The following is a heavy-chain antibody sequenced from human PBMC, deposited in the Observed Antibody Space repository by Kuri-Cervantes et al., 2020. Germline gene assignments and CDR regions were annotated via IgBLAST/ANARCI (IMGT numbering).Heavy chain of an antibody. CDR2: IKQDGSET. CDR1: GFTLSNYW. D-gene: IGHD4-17*01. Sequence: GGSLRLSCVVSGFTLSNYWMSWVRQAPGKGLEWVASIKQDGSETYYVDSVKGRFTISRDNAKNSLYLQMNSLRAEDTAVYYCARGLRDAYYWGQGTLVTVSS. CDR3: ARGLRDAYY. V-gene: IGHV3-7*04. J-gene: IGHJ4*02.